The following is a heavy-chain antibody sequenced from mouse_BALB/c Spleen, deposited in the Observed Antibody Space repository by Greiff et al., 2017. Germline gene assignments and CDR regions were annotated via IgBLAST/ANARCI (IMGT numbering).Heavy chain of an antibody. J-gene: IGHJ3*01. CDR2: ISSGGSYT. D-gene: IGHD1-1*01. V-gene: IGHV5-9-4*01. CDR1: GFTFSSYA. Sequence: DVQLVESGGGLVKPGGSLKLSCAASGFTFSSYAMSWVRQSPEKRLEWVAEISSGGSYTYYPDTVTGRFTISRDNAKNTLYLEMSSLRSEDTAMYYCARDRAGSSPAWFAYWGQGTLVTVSA. CDR3: ARDRAGSSPAWFAY.